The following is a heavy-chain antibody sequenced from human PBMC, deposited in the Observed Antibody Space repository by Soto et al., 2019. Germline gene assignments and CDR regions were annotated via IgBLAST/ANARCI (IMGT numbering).Heavy chain of an antibody. V-gene: IGHV1-3*01. J-gene: IGHJ5*02. Sequence: GASVKVSCKASGYTFTSYGISWVRQAPGQRLEWMGWINAGNGNTKYSQKFQGRVTITRDTSASTAYMELSSLRSEDTAVYYCARGPLITMVRGVIIEPFDPWGQGTLVTVSS. CDR2: INAGNGNT. CDR3: ARGPLITMVRGVIIEPFDP. CDR1: GYTFTSYG. D-gene: IGHD3-10*01.